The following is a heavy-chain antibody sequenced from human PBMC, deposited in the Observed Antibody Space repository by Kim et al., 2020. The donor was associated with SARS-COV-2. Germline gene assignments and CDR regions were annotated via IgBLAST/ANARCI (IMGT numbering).Heavy chain of an antibody. CDR2: INPNSGGT. CDR1: GYTFTGYY. Sequence: ASVKVSCKASGYTFTGYYMHWVRQAPGQGLEWMGRINPNSGGTNYAQKFQGRVTMTRDTSISTAYMELSRLRSDDMAVYYCATPEDIVVVPAATSFYYYYGMDVWGQGTTVTVSS. CDR3: ATPEDIVVVPAATSFYYYYGMDV. V-gene: IGHV1-2*06. D-gene: IGHD2-2*01. J-gene: IGHJ6*02.